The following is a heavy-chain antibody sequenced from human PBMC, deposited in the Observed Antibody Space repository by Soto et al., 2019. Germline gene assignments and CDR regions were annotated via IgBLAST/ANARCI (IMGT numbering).Heavy chain of an antibody. D-gene: IGHD2-21*01. CDR1: GFTFSSSA. J-gene: IGHJ4*02. CDR3: ARHPNLLGNCGGDSRRPLYYFDY. CDR2: ISSSGVST. Sequence: GGSLRLSCAASGFTFSSSAMHWVRQAPGKGLEYVSAISSSGVSTYYANSVKGRFTISRDNSKNTLYLQMGSLRAEDMAVYYCARHPNLLGNCGGDSRRPLYYFDYWGQGALVTVSS. V-gene: IGHV3-64*01.